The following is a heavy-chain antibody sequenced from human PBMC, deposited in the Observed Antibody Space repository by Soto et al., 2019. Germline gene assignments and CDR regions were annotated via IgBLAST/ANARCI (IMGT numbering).Heavy chain of an antibody. V-gene: IGHV3-53*01. Sequence: PGGSLRLSCAASGFSVSSTYMNWVRQAPGKGLEWVSVIYSGGSASYADSVKGRFTISRDNSKNTLYLQMNSLRAEDAAIYYCAKASGESYPGSRVFDYWGQGTRVTVSS. D-gene: IGHD3-10*01. CDR2: IYSGGSA. CDR3: AKASGESYPGSRVFDY. CDR1: GFSVSSTY. J-gene: IGHJ4*02.